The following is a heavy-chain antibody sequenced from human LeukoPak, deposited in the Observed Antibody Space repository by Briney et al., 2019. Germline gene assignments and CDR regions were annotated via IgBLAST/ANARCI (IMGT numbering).Heavy chain of an antibody. J-gene: IGHJ4*02. D-gene: IGHD6-6*01. CDR2: ISSRGGTI. CDR3: ARDSSSSEFDY. Sequence: GGSLRLSCAASGFTFSSYWMSWVRQAPGKGLEWVSYISSRGGTIYYADSVKGRFTISRDNAKNSLYLQMNSLRAEDTAVYYCARDSSSSEFDYWGQGTLVTVSS. CDR1: GFTFSSYW. V-gene: IGHV3-48*04.